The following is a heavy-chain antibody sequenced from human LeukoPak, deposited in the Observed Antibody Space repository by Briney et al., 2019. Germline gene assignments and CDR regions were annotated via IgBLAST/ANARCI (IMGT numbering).Heavy chain of an antibody. D-gene: IGHD1-1*01. V-gene: IGHV3-30-3*02. J-gene: IGHJ3*02. Sequence: QPGGSLRLSCAASGFTFSNYAMHWVRQAPGKGLEWMSVISYDGRNKYFADAVKGRFTISRDNSKNTLYLQMNSLRAEGTAVYYCAKIHWNDVSHAFDIWGQGTMVTVSS. CDR1: GFTFSNYA. CDR2: ISYDGRNK. CDR3: AKIHWNDVSHAFDI.